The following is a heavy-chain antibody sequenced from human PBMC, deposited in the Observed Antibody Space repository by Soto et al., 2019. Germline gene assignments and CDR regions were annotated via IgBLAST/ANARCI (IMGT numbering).Heavy chain of an antibody. CDR2: IYYSGST. Sequence: SETLSLTCTVSGGSISSYYWSWIRQPPGKGLEWIGYIYYSGSTNYNPSLKSRVTISVDTSKNQFSLKLSSVTAADTAVYYCARQPGIAAAGTGNWFNPWGQGTLVTVSS. V-gene: IGHV4-59*01. CDR1: GGSISSYY. D-gene: IGHD6-13*01. CDR3: ARQPGIAAAGTGNWFNP. J-gene: IGHJ5*02.